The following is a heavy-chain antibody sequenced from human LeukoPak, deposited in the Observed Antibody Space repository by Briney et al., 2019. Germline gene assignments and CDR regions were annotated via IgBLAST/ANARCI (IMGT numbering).Heavy chain of an antibody. Sequence: SETLSLTCAVYGASISSYYWSWIRQPPGKGLEWLGYIYTSGSTNYNPSLKSRVTISVDTSTNQFSLKLRSVTAADTAVYYCARHPWDYDILTGYFEGRRDAFDVWGQGTMVTVSS. D-gene: IGHD3-9*01. CDR2: IYTSGST. V-gene: IGHV4-4*09. CDR1: GASISSYY. CDR3: ARHPWDYDILTGYFEGRRDAFDV. J-gene: IGHJ3*01.